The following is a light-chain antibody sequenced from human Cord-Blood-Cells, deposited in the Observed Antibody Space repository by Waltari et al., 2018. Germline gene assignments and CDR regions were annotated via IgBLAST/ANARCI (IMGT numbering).Light chain of an antibody. CDR2: QDS. J-gene: IGLJ2*01. CDR1: KLGVKS. V-gene: IGLV3-1*01. CDR3: QAWDSSTVV. Sequence: SYDLPQQPSVSVPPGQTATFTALGVKLGVKSACWYQQKPGKSPVLVIYQDSKRPSGIPERFSGSNSGNTATLTISGTQAMDEADYYCQAWDSSTVVFGGGTKLTVL.